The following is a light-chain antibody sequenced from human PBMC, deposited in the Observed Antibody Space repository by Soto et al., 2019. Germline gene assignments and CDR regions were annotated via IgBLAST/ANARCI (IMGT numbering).Light chain of an antibody. CDR3: QSYDSSLSTYV. V-gene: IGLV1-40*01. CDR1: SSNIGTGYD. Sequence: QSVRTQPPSVSGAPGQRVTISCTGSSSNIGTGYDVHWYQQLPGTAPKVLIYGSTNRPSGVPDRFSGSKSGTSASLAITGLQAEDEADYYCQSYDSSLSTYVFGTGTKVTVL. CDR2: GST. J-gene: IGLJ1*01.